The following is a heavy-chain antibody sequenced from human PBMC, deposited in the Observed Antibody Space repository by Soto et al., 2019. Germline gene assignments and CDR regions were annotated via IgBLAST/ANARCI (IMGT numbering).Heavy chain of an antibody. CDR1: EFTFSSYA. Sequence: SLRLSCAASEFTFSSYAMHWIRQAPGKGLEWLAVISFDGNIIQYADSVRGRFIISRDNSKNTLYLQMNSLRGDDTAVYYCARTFDTITYYFDYWGQGTLVTVS. D-gene: IGHD3-9*01. V-gene: IGHV3-30-3*01. J-gene: IGHJ4*02. CDR3: ARTFDTITYYFDY. CDR2: ISFDGNII.